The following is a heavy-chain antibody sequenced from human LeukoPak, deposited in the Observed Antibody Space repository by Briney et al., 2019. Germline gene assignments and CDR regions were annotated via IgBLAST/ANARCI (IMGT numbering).Heavy chain of an antibody. V-gene: IGHV4-34*01. CDR2: INHSGST. D-gene: IGHD2-2*01. Sequence: GSLRLSCTASGFTFSNFWMGWVRQPPGKGLEWIGEINHSGSTNYNPSLKSRVTISVDTSKNQFSLKLSSVTAADTAVYYCARPDRRYCSSTSCYPSRGHFDYWGQGTLVTVSS. CDR1: GFTFSNFW. CDR3: ARPDRRYCSSTSCYPSRGHFDY. J-gene: IGHJ4*02.